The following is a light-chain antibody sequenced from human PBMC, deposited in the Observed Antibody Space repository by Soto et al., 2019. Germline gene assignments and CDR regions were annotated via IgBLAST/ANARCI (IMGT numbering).Light chain of an antibody. CDR2: KAS. CDR1: QSIGIW. Sequence: IQMPQSPSTLSASVGDRVAITCRASQSIGIWLAWYQQKPGKAPRLLIYKASTLESGVPSRFSGSGSGTEFTLTISGLQAEDFGSYYGQHYNDYSWTFGQVTKVLIK. CDR3: QHYNDYSWT. V-gene: IGKV1-5*03. J-gene: IGKJ1*01.